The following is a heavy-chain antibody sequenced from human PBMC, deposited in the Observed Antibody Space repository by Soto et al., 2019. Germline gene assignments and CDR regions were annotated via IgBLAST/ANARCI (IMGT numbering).Heavy chain of an antibody. CDR1: GFTFTSYG. CDR3: TRDAGGKLELRAGWFDP. V-gene: IGHV1-18*01. Sequence: ASVKVSCKTSGFTFTSYGITWVRQAPGQGLEWMGWISAYNGNTNYAQKIQGRVTMTTDTSTSTAYMELRSLRSDDTAVYYCTRDAGGKLELRAGWFDPWGQGTLVTVSS. J-gene: IGHJ5*02. CDR2: ISAYNGNT. D-gene: IGHD1-7*01.